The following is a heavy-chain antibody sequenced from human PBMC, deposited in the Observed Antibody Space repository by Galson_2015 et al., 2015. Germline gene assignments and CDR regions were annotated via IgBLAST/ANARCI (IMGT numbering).Heavy chain of an antibody. CDR1: GFTFSSYS. CDR2: ISSSSSYI. CDR3: ARDFSLGLGGYVGYFDL. Sequence: SLRLSCAASGFTFSSYSMNWVRQAPGKGLEWVSSISSSSSYIYYADSVKGRFTISRDNAKNSLYLQMNSLRAEDTAVYYCARDFSLGLGGYVGYFDLRGRGTLVTVSS. J-gene: IGHJ2*01. V-gene: IGHV3-21*01. D-gene: IGHD5-12*01.